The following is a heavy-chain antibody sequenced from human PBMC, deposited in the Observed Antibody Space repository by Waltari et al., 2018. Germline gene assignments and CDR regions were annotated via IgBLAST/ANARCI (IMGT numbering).Heavy chain of an antibody. CDR1: NESFSAYY. CDR2: INHSGST. J-gene: IGHJ6*02. Sequence: VQLQQWGAGLLKPSEPLSLTCAVYNESFSAYYRCWIRQSPGKGLEWIGEINHSGSTNYNPSLKSRVTISADTSKNHFSLKLSSVTAADTAVYYCARFLRVSYYYYYGLDVWGQGTAVTVSS. CDR3: ARFLRVSYYYYYGLDV. D-gene: IGHD3-3*01. V-gene: IGHV4-34*01.